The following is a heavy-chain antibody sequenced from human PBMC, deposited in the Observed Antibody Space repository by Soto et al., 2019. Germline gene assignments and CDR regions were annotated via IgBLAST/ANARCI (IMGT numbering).Heavy chain of an antibody. CDR2: ISYDGSNK. V-gene: IGHV3-30-3*01. D-gene: IGHD2-15*01. CDR1: GFTFSSYA. CDR3: ARAGCDGGSCYTLVGLRYGMDV. J-gene: IGHJ6*02. Sequence: QVQLVESGGGVVQPGRSLRLSCAASGFTFSSYAMHWVRQAPGKGLEWVAVISYDGSNKYYADSVKGRFTISRDNSKXTLYLQMNSLRAEDTAVYYCARAGCDGGSCYTLVGLRYGMDVWGQXXT.